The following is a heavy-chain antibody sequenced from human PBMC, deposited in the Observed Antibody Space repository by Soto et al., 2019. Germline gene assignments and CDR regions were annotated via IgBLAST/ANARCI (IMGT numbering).Heavy chain of an antibody. V-gene: IGHV4-34*01. CDR1: GGSFSGYG. CDR3: ARGSKGYCSSTSCYVDYYYYMDV. CDR2: INHSGST. J-gene: IGHJ6*03. D-gene: IGHD2-2*01. Sequence: SETVSLTCAVYGGSFSGYGWSWVGQRPGKGLEWIGEINHSGSTNYNPSLNSRVTISVDTSKNQFSLKLSSVTAADTAVYYCARGSKGYCSSTSCYVDYYYYMDVWGKGTTVTVS.